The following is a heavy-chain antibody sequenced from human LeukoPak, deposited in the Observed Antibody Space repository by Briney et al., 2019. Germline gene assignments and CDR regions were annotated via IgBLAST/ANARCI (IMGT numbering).Heavy chain of an antibody. J-gene: IGHJ1*01. D-gene: IGHD1-1*01. V-gene: IGHV1-2*02. CDR3: ARETANDYAEYFQH. Sequence: ASVKVSCKASGYTFTGYYMHWVRQAPGQGLEWMGWINPNSGGTNYAQKFQGRVTMTRDTSISTAYMELSRLRSDDTAVYYCARETANDYAEYFQHWGQGTLVTVSS. CDR2: INPNSGGT. CDR1: GYTFTGYY.